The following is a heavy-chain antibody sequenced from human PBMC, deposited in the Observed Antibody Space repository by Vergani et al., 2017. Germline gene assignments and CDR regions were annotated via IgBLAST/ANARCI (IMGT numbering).Heavy chain of an antibody. CDR3: AGGEGYSYGTHTKGFDD. Sequence: QVQLQESGPGLVKPSETLSLTCTVSGGSISSYYWSWIRQPPGTGLEWIGYIYYSGSTNYNPSLKSRVTISVDTSKNQSSLKLSDVTAADTAVDYGAGGEGYSYGTHTKGFDDWGQGTMVTVSS. CDR1: GGSISSYY. V-gene: IGHV4-59*01. D-gene: IGHD5-18*01. J-gene: IGHJ4*02. CDR2: IYYSGST.